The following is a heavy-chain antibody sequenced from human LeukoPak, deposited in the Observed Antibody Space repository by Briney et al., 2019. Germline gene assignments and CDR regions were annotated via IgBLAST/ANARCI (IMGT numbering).Heavy chain of an antibody. J-gene: IGHJ4*02. CDR1: GFTFTGHS. Sequence: GGSLRLSCAASGFTFTGHSMHWVRQAPGKGLEWVAVVGNDEKTKFYADSLKGRFTVSRDNSKNTVYLQMNSLRDEDTAVYYCAREKQSGGTPFDYWGQGSLVTVSS. CDR2: VGNDEKTK. CDR3: AREKQSGGTPFDY. V-gene: IGHV3-30*04. D-gene: IGHD1-26*01.